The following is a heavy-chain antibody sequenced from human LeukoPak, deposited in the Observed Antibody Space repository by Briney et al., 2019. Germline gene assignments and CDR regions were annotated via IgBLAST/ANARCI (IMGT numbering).Heavy chain of an antibody. V-gene: IGHV1-2*02. Sequence: GASAKVSCKASGYTFTGYYMHWVRQAPGQGLEWMGWINPNSGGTNYAQKFQGRVTMTRDTSISTAYMELSRLRSDDTAVYYCARAGQDSSSSTDYWGQGTLVTVSS. D-gene: IGHD6-13*01. CDR3: ARAGQDSSSSTDY. J-gene: IGHJ4*02. CDR2: INPNSGGT. CDR1: GYTFTGYY.